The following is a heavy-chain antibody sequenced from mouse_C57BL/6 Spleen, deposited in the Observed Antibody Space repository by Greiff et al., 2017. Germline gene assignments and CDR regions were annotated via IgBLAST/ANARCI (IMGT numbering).Heavy chain of an antibody. D-gene: IGHD2-12*01. Sequence: QVQLQQPGAELVRPGTSVKLSCKASGYTFTSYWMHWVKQRPGQGLEWIGVIDPSDSYTNYNQKFKGKATLTVDTSSSTAYMQLSSLTSEDSAVYYCARPLYDEAYWGQGTLVTVSA. CDR2: IDPSDSYT. V-gene: IGHV1-59*01. J-gene: IGHJ3*01. CDR3: ARPLYDEAY. CDR1: GYTFTSYW.